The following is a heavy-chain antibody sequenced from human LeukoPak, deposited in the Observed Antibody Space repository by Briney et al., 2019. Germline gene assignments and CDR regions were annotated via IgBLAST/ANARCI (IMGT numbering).Heavy chain of an antibody. CDR1: GASFSGYY. J-gene: IGHJ6*03. D-gene: IGHD2-2*01. CDR2: INHSGST. Sequence: SETLSLTCAVEGASFSGYYWSWIRQPPGKGLEWAGEINHSGSTNYNPSLKSRATISVDTSKNQFSLKLSSVTAADTAVYYCASGYCSSTSCPTHYYYMDVWGKGPTVTVSS. V-gene: IGHV4-34*01. CDR3: ASGYCSSTSCPTHYYYMDV.